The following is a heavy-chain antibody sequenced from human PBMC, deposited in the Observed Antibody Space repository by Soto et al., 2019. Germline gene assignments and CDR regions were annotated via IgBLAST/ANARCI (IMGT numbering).Heavy chain of an antibody. D-gene: IGHD2-15*01. CDR2: ISGSGGST. CDR3: AKIRRRLCSGGSCYSAFDY. Sequence: GGSLRLSCAASGFTFSSYAMSWVRQAPGKGLEWVSAISGSGGSTYYADSVKGRFTISRDNSKNTLYLQMNSLRAEDTAVYYCAKIRRRLCSGGSCYSAFDYWGQGTLVTVSS. J-gene: IGHJ4*02. V-gene: IGHV3-23*01. CDR1: GFTFSSYA.